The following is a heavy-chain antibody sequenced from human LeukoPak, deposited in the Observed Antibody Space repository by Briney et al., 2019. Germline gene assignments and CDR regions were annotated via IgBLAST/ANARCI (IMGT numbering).Heavy chain of an antibody. V-gene: IGHV3-23*01. Sequence: GGSLRLSCAASGFTFSGFVISWVRQAPGKGPQWVADISGSGGSTYYADSVKGRFSVSRDNSKNMVYLELNSLRAEDTAVYYCARGSIESGSYYYYFDYWGQGTLVTVSS. CDR2: ISGSGGST. D-gene: IGHD1-26*01. CDR3: ARGSIESGSYYYYFDY. J-gene: IGHJ4*02. CDR1: GFTFSGFV.